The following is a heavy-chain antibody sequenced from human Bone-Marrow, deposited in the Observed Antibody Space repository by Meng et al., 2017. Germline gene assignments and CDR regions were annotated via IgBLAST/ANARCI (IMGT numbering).Heavy chain of an antibody. D-gene: IGHD3-22*01. J-gene: IGHJ6*01. V-gene: IGHV3-48*03. CDR1: GFTFSSYE. CDR3: ARVPRGGPVIYYYGMDV. CDR2: ISSSGSTI. Sequence: GGSLRLSCAASGFTFSSYEMNWVRQAPGKGLEWVSYISSSGSTIYYADSVKGRFTISRDNAKNSLYLQMNSLRAEDTAVYYCARVPRGGPVIYYYGMDVWGQGTTVT.